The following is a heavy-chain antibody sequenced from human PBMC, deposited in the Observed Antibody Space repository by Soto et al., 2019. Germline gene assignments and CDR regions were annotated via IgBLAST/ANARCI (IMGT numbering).Heavy chain of an antibody. CDR1: GFTFSSYG. Sequence: GGSLRLSCAASGFTFSSYGMHWVRQAPGKGLEWVAVISYDGSNKYYADSVKGRFTISRDNSKNTLYLQMNSLRAEDKAVYYCAKDLIRDDDFWSGYYFWWGQGTLVTVSS. CDR2: ISYDGSNK. D-gene: IGHD3-3*01. V-gene: IGHV3-30*18. J-gene: IGHJ4*02. CDR3: AKDLIRDDDFWSGYYFW.